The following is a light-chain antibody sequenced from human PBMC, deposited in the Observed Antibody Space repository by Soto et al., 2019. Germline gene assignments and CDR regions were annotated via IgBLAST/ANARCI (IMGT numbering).Light chain of an antibody. J-gene: IGKJ1*01. CDR3: QQYITYPT. V-gene: IGKV1-5*03. Sequence: DIQMTQSPSSLSASVGDRVTITCRASQSISTWLTWYQQRPGKAPKLLIYKASNLESGVPSRFSGSGSGTEFTLTINSLQPDDLATYFCQQYITYPTFGQGTKVDI. CDR2: KAS. CDR1: QSISTW.